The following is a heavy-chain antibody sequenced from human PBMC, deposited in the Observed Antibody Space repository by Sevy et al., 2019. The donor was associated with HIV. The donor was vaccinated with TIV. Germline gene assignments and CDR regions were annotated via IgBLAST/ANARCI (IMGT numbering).Heavy chain of an antibody. J-gene: IGHJ5*02. D-gene: IGHD3-10*01. Sequence: ASVKVSCKASGYTFTGYYMHWVRQAPGQGLEWMGWINPNSGGTNYAQKFQGRVTMTRETSISTAYMELSRLRSDDTAVYYCARGMVRGVIIEGNNWFDPWGQGTLVTVSS. CDR2: INPNSGGT. CDR3: ARGMVRGVIIEGNNWFDP. CDR1: GYTFTGYY. V-gene: IGHV1-2*02.